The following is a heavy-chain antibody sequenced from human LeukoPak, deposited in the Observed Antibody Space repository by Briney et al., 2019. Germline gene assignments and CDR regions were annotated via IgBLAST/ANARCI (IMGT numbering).Heavy chain of an antibody. V-gene: IGHV4-34*01. CDR1: GGSFSGYY. D-gene: IGHD6-13*01. CDR3: ARLRAAAGSGFDY. Sequence: PSETLSLTCAVYGGSFSGYYWSWIRQPPGKGLEWIGEINHSGSTNYNPSLKSRVTISVDTSKTQFSLKLSSVTAADTAVYYCARLRAAAGSGFDYWGQGTLVTVSS. J-gene: IGHJ4*02. CDR2: INHSGST.